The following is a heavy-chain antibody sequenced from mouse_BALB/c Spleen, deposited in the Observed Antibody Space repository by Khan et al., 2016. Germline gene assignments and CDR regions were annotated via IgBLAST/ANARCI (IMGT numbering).Heavy chain of an antibody. CDR1: GYSITSGYS. J-gene: IGHJ2*01. CDR2: IHYSGST. CDR3: ASSGYYGSNDY. Sequence: EVELVESGPDLVKPSQSLSLTCTVTGYSITSGYSWHWIRQFPGNKLEWMGYIHYSGSTNYNPSLKSRISITRDTSTNQFFLQLTAVTTEDTATYYCASSGYYGSNDYWGQGTTHTVSS. D-gene: IGHD1-1*01. V-gene: IGHV3-1*02.